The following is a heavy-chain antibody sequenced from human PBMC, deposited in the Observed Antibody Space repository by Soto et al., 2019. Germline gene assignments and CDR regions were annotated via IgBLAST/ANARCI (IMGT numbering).Heavy chain of an antibody. CDR2: LSNSGGTT. CDR1: GFTFANYA. Sequence: VQLLESGGGLVKPGGSLGLSCAGSGFTFANYAMSWVRQAPGKGLEWVSVLSNSGGTTYYADSVKGRFTISRDNFKNTLYLQLDSLRAEDTAIYYCARFEGGASGTSGLDVWGQGTTVTVSS. J-gene: IGHJ6*02. V-gene: IGHV3-23*01. D-gene: IGHD3-10*01. CDR3: ARFEGGASGTSGLDV.